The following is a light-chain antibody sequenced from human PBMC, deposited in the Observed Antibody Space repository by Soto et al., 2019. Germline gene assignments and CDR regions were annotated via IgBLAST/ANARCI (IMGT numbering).Light chain of an antibody. V-gene: IGLV1-40*01. J-gene: IGLJ6*01. Sequence: QPVLTQPPSVSGAPGQGVTISCTGSSSNIGAGYDVHWYLQLPGTAPKLLVYGDINRPSGVPDRFFASKSGTSASLAITGLQPEDEADFYCQCYDNSLGGYVFGGGTKVTVL. CDR3: QCYDNSLGGYV. CDR2: GDI. CDR1: SSNIGAGYD.